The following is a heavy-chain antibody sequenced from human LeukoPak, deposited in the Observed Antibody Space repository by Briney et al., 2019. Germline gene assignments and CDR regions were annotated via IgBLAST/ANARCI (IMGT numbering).Heavy chain of an antibody. J-gene: IGHJ4*02. D-gene: IGHD5-18*01. CDR2: IHSTGST. V-gene: IGHV4-61*02. CDR3: ARVGYVDTAMAHGTFDY. CDR1: GGSISSGSYY. Sequence: PSQTLSLTCTVSGGSISSGSYYWSWIRQPAGKGLEWIGRIHSTGSTNYNPSLTGRVTVSLDTSKNQFSLKQSSVTAADTAVYYCARVGYVDTAMAHGTFDYWGQGTLVTVSS.